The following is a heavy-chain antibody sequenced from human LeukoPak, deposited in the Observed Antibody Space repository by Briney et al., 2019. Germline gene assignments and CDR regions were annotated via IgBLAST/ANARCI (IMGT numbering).Heavy chain of an antibody. CDR1: GYTFTSYG. CDR2: ISAYNGNT. D-gene: IGHD3-3*01. J-gene: IGHJ6*03. Sequence: GASVKVSCKASGYTFTSYGISWVRQAPGQGLESMGWISAYNGNTNYAQKLQGRVTMTTDTSTSTAYMELRSLRSDATAVYYCARDSDNISFGFWSGYRGYYYYMDVWGKGTTVTVSS. CDR3: ARDSDNISFGFWSGYRGYYYYMDV. V-gene: IGHV1-18*01.